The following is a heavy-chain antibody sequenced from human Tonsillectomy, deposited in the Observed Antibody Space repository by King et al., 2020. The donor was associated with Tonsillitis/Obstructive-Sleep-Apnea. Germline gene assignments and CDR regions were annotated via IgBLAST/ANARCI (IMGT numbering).Heavy chain of an antibody. CDR3: ARDVSGYDESRVDY. V-gene: IGHV3-20*04. CDR2: INWNGGSR. J-gene: IGHJ4*02. D-gene: IGHD5-12*01. Sequence: VQLVGSGGGVVRPGGSLRLSCAASGFTFDDYGMSWVRQAPGKGREWVSGINWNGGSRGYAASVKGRCTNSKDNAKNSLNLQMNSLRAEDTALYYCARDVSGYDESRVDYWGQGTLVTVSS. CDR1: GFTFDDYG.